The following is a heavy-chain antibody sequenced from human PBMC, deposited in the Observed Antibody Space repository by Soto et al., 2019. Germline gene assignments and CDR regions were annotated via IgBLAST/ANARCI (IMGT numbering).Heavy chain of an antibody. J-gene: IGHJ6*02. CDR1: GFTFDDYA. D-gene: IGHD3-10*01. Sequence: LRLSCAASGFTFDDYAMHWVRQAPGKGLEWVSGISWNSGSIGYADSVKGRFTISRDNAKNSLYLQMNSLRAEDTALYYCAKDLLWFGESRSLYYYGMDVWGQGTTVTVSS. CDR3: AKDLLWFGESRSLYYYGMDV. V-gene: IGHV3-9*01. CDR2: ISWNSGSI.